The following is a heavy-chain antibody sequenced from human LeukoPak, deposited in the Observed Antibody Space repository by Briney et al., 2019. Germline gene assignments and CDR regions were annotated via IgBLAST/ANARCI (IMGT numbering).Heavy chain of an antibody. CDR2: IGGSGLTT. J-gene: IGHJ4*02. D-gene: IGHD5-18*01. Sequence: GGSLRLSCAASGFRFSSYAMIWVRQAPGKGLQWVSAIGGSGLTTYYANSVTGRFTISRDNSRSTLYLQMNGLRVEDTAVYFCAKGLKNGHTYGPSECWGRGTLVTVSS. CDR3: AKGLKNGHTYGPSEC. V-gene: IGHV3-23*01. CDR1: GFRFSSYA.